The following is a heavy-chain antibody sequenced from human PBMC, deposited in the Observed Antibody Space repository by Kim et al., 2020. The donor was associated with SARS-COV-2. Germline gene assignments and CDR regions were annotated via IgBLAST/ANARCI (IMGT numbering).Heavy chain of an antibody. D-gene: IGHD3-3*01. V-gene: IGHV1-24*01. CDR2: FDPEDGET. J-gene: IGHJ4*02. CDR3: ATGLPNSIYDFWSGYPHFDY. Sequence: ASVKVSCKVSGYTLTELSMHWVRQAPGKGLEWMGGFDPEDGETIYAQKFQGRVTMTEDTSTDTAYMELSSLRSEDTAVYYCATGLPNSIYDFWSGYPHFDYWGQGTLVTVSS. CDR1: GYTLTELS.